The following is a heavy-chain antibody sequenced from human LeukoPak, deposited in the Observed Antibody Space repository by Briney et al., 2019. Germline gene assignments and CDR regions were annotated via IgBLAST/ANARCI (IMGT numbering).Heavy chain of an antibody. CDR3: AELGITMIGGV. D-gene: IGHD3-10*02. CDR2: ISSSGSTI. CDR1: GFTFSSYE. V-gene: IGHV3-48*03. J-gene: IGHJ6*04. Sequence: GGSLRLSCAASGFTFSSYEMNWVRQAPGKGLEWVSYISSSGSTIYYADSVKGRFTISRDNAKNSLYLQMNSLIAEETAVYYCAELGITMIGGVWGKGTTVTISS.